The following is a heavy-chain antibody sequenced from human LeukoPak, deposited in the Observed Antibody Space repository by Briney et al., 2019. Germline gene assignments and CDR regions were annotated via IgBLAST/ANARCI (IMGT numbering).Heavy chain of an antibody. Sequence: GGSLRLSCAASGFTFSSYSMNWVRQAPGKGLEWVSSISSSSSYIYYADSVKGRFTISRDNAKNSLYLQMNSLRAEDTAVYYCQSSGSLEHWYFDLWGRGTLVTVSS. CDR2: ISSSSSYI. V-gene: IGHV3-21*01. J-gene: IGHJ2*01. D-gene: IGHD3-22*01. CDR3: QSSGSLEHWYFDL. CDR1: GFTFSSYS.